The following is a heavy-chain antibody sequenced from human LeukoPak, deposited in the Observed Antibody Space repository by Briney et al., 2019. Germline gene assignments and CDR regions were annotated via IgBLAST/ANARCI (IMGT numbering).Heavy chain of an antibody. Sequence: GGALRLSCAASGFTFSSYWMSWVGQAPGKGVEWVAYIKPDGSEKNYVESVKGGLTISRDKDKNSLYLQMNSLRAEDTAVYYCPRGPFYGGWGQGTLVTVSS. CDR3: PRGPFYGG. J-gene: IGHJ4*02. CDR2: IKPDGSEK. D-gene: IGHD4-23*01. V-gene: IGHV3-7*01. CDR1: GFTFSSYW.